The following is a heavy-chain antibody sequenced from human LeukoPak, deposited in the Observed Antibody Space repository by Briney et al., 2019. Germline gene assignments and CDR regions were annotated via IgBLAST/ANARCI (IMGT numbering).Heavy chain of an antibody. D-gene: IGHD3-22*01. CDR2: INPNSGGT. Sequence: ASVKVSCKASGYTFTCYYMHWVRQAPGQGLEWMGWINPNSGGTNYAQKFQGWVTMTRDTSISTAYMELSRLRSDDTAVYYCARDRYYDSSGYGHYYYGMDVWGQGTTVTVSS. J-gene: IGHJ6*02. CDR1: GYTFTCYY. CDR3: ARDRYYDSSGYGHYYYGMDV. V-gene: IGHV1-2*04.